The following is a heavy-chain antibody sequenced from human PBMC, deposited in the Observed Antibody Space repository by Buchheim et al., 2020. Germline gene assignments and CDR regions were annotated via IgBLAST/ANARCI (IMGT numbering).Heavy chain of an antibody. CDR2: IWYDGSNK. Sequence: QVQLVESGGGVVQPGRSLRLSCAASGFTFSSYGMHWVRQAPGKGLEWVAVIWYDGSNKYYADSVKGRFTISRDNSKNTLYLQMNSLRAEDTAVYYCARVGDYDILTGYYGLREYYYGMDVWGQGTT. D-gene: IGHD3-9*01. CDR3: ARVGDYDILTGYYGLREYYYGMDV. V-gene: IGHV3-33*01. CDR1: GFTFSSYG. J-gene: IGHJ6*02.